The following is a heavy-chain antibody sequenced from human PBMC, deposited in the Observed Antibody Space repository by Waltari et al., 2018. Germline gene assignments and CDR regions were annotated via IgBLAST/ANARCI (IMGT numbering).Heavy chain of an antibody. J-gene: IGHJ4*02. CDR1: GFTFTSHW. CDR3: VRGYGGDVY. CDR2: LKYDGSST. D-gene: IGHD2-21*02. V-gene: IGHV3-74*01. Sequence: EVQLVESGGGLVQPGGSLRLSCAASGFTFTSHWMHWVRQGPGKGLEWVSRLKYDGSSTYDADFVKGRFTISRDNAKNTLYLQMNSLRAEDTGVYYCVRGYGGDVYWGQGTLVTVSS.